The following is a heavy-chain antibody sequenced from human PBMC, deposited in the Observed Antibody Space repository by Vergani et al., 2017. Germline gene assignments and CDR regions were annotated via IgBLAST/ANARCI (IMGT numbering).Heavy chain of an antibody. CDR3: ARSTNGYYDSSGYPYFDY. CDR1: GFSLSTSGMC. Sequence: QVTLRESGPALVKPTQTLTLTCTFSGFSLSTSGMCVSWIRQPPGKALEWLARIDWDDDKYYSTSLKTRLTISKDTSKNQVVLTMTNMDPVDTATYYCARSTNGYYDSSGYPYFDYWGQGTLVTVSS. J-gene: IGHJ4*02. CDR2: IDWDDDK. V-gene: IGHV2-70*15. D-gene: IGHD3-22*01.